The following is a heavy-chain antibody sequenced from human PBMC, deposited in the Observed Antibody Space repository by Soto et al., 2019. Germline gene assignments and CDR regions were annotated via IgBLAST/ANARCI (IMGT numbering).Heavy chain of an antibody. CDR2: IWYDGSNK. V-gene: IGHV3-33*01. CDR1: GFTFSSYG. J-gene: IGHJ4*02. D-gene: IGHD3-10*01. Sequence: PGGSLRLSCAASGFTFSSYGMHWVRQAPGKGLEWVAVIWYDGSNKYYADSVKGRFTISRDNSKNTLYLQMNSLRAEDTAVYYCARDSLRGPGYFDYWGQGTLVTVSS. CDR3: ARDSLRGPGYFDY.